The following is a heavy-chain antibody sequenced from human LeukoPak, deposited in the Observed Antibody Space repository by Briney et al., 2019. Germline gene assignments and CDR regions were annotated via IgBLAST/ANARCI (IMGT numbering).Heavy chain of an antibody. CDR1: GFTFGSYA. V-gene: IGHV3-30*04. CDR2: ISYDGSNK. CDR3: ARSSPTMVSDALDI. Sequence: GGSLRLSCAASGFTFGSYAMHWVRQAPGKGLEWVAIISYDGSNKYYADSVKGRLTISRDNSKNTLYLQMSSLRAADTAVYFCARSSPTMVSDALDIWGQGTLVTVSS. D-gene: IGHD3-10*01. J-gene: IGHJ3*02.